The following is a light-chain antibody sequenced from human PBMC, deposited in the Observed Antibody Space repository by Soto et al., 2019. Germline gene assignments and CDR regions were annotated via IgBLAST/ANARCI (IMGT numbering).Light chain of an antibody. CDR1: IHDIGGYNY. J-gene: IGLJ3*02. V-gene: IGLV2-14*01. Sequence: QSALTQPASVSGAPGQSITFSCTGTIHDIGGYNYVSWFQHHPDKAPKLIIYEVYDRPSGVSNRFSGSKSGNTASLTISGLQPEDEADYYCSSYTTNHTRVFGGGTKLTVL. CDR2: EVY. CDR3: SSYTTNHTRV.